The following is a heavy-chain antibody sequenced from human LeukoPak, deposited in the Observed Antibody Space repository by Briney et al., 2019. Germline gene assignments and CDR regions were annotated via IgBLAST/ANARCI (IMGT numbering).Heavy chain of an antibody. CDR2: ISSSGGST. D-gene: IGHD6-6*01. CDR3: AKEAARLGNVDY. Sequence: PGGSLRLSCAASGFTFSSYAMSWVRQAPRKNLEWVSGISSSGGSTYYADSVKGRFTISRDKSKSTLYLQMNSLRAEDTAMYYCAKEAARLGNVDYWGQGALVTVSS. J-gene: IGHJ4*02. V-gene: IGHV3-23*01. CDR1: GFTFSSYA.